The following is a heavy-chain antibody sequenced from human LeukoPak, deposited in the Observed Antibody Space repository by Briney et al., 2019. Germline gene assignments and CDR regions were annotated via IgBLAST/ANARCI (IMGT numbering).Heavy chain of an antibody. CDR3: ARDAYYYGHPVNWFDP. J-gene: IGHJ5*02. D-gene: IGHD3-10*01. V-gene: IGHV4-4*07. Sequence: SETLSLTCTVSGGSISSYYWSWIRQPAGKGLEWIGRTYTSGSTNYNPSLKSRVTMSVDTSKNQFSLKLSSVTAADTAVYYCARDAYYYGHPVNWFDPWGQGTLVTVSS. CDR2: TYTSGST. CDR1: GGSISSYY.